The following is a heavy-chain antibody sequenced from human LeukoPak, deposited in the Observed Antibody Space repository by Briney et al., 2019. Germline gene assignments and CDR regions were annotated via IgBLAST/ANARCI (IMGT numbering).Heavy chain of an antibody. CDR1: GGSISSSSYY. Sequence: SETLSLTCTVSGGSISSSSYYWGWIRQTPGKGLEWIGSIYYSGSTYYNPSLKSRVTISVDTSKNQFSLKLSSVTAADTAVYYCARDEADFWSGYYPNDFDYWGPGTLVTVAS. D-gene: IGHD3-3*01. V-gene: IGHV4-39*02. J-gene: IGHJ4*02. CDR2: IYYSGST. CDR3: ARDEADFWSGYYPNDFDY.